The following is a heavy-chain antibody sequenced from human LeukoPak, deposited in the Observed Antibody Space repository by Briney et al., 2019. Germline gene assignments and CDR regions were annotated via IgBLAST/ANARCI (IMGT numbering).Heavy chain of an antibody. J-gene: IGHJ5*02. D-gene: IGHD3-22*01. CDR1: GGSISSYY. V-gene: IGHV4-59*01. Sequence: SETLSLTCTVSGGSISSYYWSWIRQPPGKGLEWIWYIYYSGSTNYNLSLKSRVTISVDTSKNQFSQKLSSVTAADTAVYYCAREGGFSSGYLNNWFDPWGQGTLVTVSS. CDR2: IYYSGST. CDR3: AREGGFSSGYLNNWFDP.